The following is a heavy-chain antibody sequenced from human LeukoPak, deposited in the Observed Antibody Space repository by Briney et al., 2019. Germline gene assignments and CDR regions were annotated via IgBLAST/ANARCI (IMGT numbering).Heavy chain of an antibody. CDR2: IYYSGTT. CDR3: ARHTRGSVTHYDY. Sequence: SETLSLTCTVSGGSVSSTSYYWAWIRQPPGKGLEWIGSIYYSGTTFYNPSLKSRSTISVDTPKNQFSLELSSVTAADTAVYYCARHTRGSVTHYDYWGQGTLVAVSS. J-gene: IGHJ4*02. CDR1: GGSVSSTSYY. V-gene: IGHV4-39*01. D-gene: IGHD3-10*01.